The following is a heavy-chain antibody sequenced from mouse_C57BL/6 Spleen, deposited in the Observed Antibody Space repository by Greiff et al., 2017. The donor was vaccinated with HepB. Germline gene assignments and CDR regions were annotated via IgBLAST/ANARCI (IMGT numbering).Heavy chain of an antibody. Sequence: EVQLQQSGPELVKPGASVKISCKASGYTFTDYYMNWVKQSHGKSLEWIGDINPNNGGTSYNQKFKGKATLTVDQSSSTAYMELRSLTSEDSAVYYCARDYYSNYVYFDYWGQGTTLTVSS. CDR2: INPNNGGT. D-gene: IGHD2-5*01. V-gene: IGHV1-26*01. CDR1: GYTFTDYY. CDR3: ARDYYSNYVYFDY. J-gene: IGHJ2*01.